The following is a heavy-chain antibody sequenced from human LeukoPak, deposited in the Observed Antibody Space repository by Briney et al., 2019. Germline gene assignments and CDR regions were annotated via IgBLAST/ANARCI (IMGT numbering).Heavy chain of an antibody. CDR1: GFTFSSYA. CDR3: AKVPGIPARQDYFDY. CDR2: ISGSGGST. D-gene: IGHD6-6*01. V-gene: IGHV3-23*01. J-gene: IGHJ4*02. Sequence: GGSLRLSCAASGFTFSSYAMSWVRQAPGKGLEWVSAISGSGGSTYYADSVKGRFTISRDNSKNTLYLQMNSLRADDTAVYYCAKVPGIPARQDYFDYWGQGTLVTVSS.